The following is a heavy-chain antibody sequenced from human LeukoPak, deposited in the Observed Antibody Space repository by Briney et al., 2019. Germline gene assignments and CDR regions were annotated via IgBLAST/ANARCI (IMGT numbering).Heavy chain of an antibody. CDR2: IYNSGST. D-gene: IGHD5-12*01. CDR1: GGSVSDYY. Sequence: PSETLSLTCTVSGGSVSDYYWSWIRQPPGKGLEWIGYIYNSGSTNYNPSLKSRVTISVDTSKNQFSLKLSSVTAADTAVYYCARAGYSNEGYSGYGHEDYWGQGTLVTVSS. J-gene: IGHJ4*02. CDR3: ARAGYSNEGYSGYGHEDY. V-gene: IGHV4-59*02.